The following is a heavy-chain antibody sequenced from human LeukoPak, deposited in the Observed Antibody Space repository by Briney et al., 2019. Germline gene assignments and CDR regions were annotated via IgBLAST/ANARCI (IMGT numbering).Heavy chain of an antibody. CDR1: GGSMSSYY. V-gene: IGHV4-59*08. CDR3: ARRGRYGAGPLYYYYGMDV. CDR2: IFYSGNA. D-gene: IGHD3-10*01. Sequence: SETLSLTCTVSGGSMSSYYWSWVRQPPGKGLEWVGYIFYSGNANYNPSLKSRVTISVDTSKSQCSLRLSSVTAADTAVYYCARRGRYGAGPLYYYYGMDVWGQGTTVTVSS. J-gene: IGHJ6*02.